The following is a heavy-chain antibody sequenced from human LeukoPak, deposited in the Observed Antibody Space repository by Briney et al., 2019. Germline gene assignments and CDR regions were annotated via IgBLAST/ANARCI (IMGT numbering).Heavy chain of an antibody. CDR3: ARSASVAADYYFDN. Sequence: GGSLRLSCAASGFKFDDYGMSLVRQAPGKGLEWVSGLNWSGGTTGYADSVKGRFTISRDNAKNFLVLQMNSLRVEDTALYYCARSASVAADYYFDNWGQGTLVTVSS. CDR2: LNWSGGTT. J-gene: IGHJ4*02. CDR1: GFKFDDYG. V-gene: IGHV3-20*04. D-gene: IGHD6-19*01.